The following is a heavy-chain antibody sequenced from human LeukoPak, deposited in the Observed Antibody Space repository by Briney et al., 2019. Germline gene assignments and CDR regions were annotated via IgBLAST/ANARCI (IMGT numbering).Heavy chain of an antibody. CDR1: GFTFGSYG. V-gene: IGHV3-30*18. CDR3: VKAVGAPQRGYFDY. J-gene: IGHJ4*02. Sequence: GGSLRLSCAPSGFTFGSYGMHWVRQAPGKGREWVAVIPYDGSNKYYADSVKGRFTISRDNSKNTVSLQMNSLRPEDTTVYYCVKAVGAPQRGYFDYWGQGTLVTVSS. CDR2: IPYDGSNK. D-gene: IGHD1-26*01.